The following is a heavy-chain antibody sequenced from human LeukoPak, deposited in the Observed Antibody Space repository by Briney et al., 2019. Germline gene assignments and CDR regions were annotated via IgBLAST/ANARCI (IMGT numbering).Heavy chain of an antibody. J-gene: IGHJ5*02. V-gene: IGHV4-59*12. D-gene: IGHD3-10*01. CDR2: IYYSGST. CDR3: ARVGVIRYDWFDP. Sequence: SETLSLTCTVSGGSISSYYWSWIRQPPGKGLEWIGYIYYSGSTNYNPSLKSRVTISVDTSKNQFSLKLSSVTAADTAVYYCARVGVIRYDWFDPWGQGTLVTVSS. CDR1: GGSISSYY.